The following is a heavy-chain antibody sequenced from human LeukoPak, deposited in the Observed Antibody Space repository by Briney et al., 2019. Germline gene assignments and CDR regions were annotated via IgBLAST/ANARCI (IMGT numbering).Heavy chain of an antibody. CDR2: IYYSGST. V-gene: IGHV4-59*08. Sequence: PSEALSLTCTVSGGSINNYYWSWIRQPPGKGLEWIGYIYYSGSTNYNPSLKSRVTISVDTSKNQFSLKLSSVTAADTAVYYCARLLGSYRHFDYWGQGTLVTVSS. CDR1: GGSINNYY. J-gene: IGHJ4*02. CDR3: ARLLGSYRHFDY. D-gene: IGHD3-16*02.